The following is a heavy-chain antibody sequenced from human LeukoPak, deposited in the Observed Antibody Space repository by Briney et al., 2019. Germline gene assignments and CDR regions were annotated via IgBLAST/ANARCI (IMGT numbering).Heavy chain of an antibody. CDR3: ARDNSVRDEAWWFNP. V-gene: IGHV1-46*01. J-gene: IGHJ5*02. D-gene: IGHD5-24*01. Sequence: ASVKVSCNAFGYTFTSNYMHWVRQAPGQGPEWMGVISPRGGSTTYAQKFQCRVTLTRDMSTSTDYLELSSLRSEDTAVYYCARDNSVRDEAWWFNPWGQGTLVTVSS. CDR2: ISPRGGST. CDR1: GYTFTSNY.